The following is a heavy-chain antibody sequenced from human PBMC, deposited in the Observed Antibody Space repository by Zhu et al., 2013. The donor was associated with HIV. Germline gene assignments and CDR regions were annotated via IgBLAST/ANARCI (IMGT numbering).Heavy chain of an antibody. CDR1: GGTFSSYA. CDR3: ASPGDYGDSRSFDY. J-gene: IGHJ4*02. Sequence: QVQLVQSGAEVKKPGSSVKVSCKASGGTFSSYAISWVRQAPGQGLEWMGGIIPIFGTANYAQKFQGRVTITADESTSTAYMELSSLRSEDTAVYYCASPGDYGDSRSFDYWGQGTPGHRLL. D-gene: IGHD4-17*01. V-gene: IGHV1-69*01. CDR2: IIPIFGTA.